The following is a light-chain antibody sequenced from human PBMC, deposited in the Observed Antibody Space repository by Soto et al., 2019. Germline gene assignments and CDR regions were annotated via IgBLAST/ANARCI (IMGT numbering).Light chain of an antibody. J-gene: IGLJ1*01. CDR3: SSYTSSSTFYV. CDR2: EVS. V-gene: IGLV2-18*02. CDR1: SSDVGSYNR. Sequence: QPVLTQPPSVSGSPGQSVSMSCTGTSSDVGSYNRVSWYQQPPGTAPKLMIYEVSNRPSGVPDRFSGSKSGNTASLTISGLQAEDEADYYWSSYTSSSTFYVFGTGTKVTVL.